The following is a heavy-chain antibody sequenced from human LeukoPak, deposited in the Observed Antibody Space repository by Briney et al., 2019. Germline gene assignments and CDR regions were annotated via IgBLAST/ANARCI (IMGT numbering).Heavy chain of an antibody. CDR1: GFIVSSNY. J-gene: IGHJ4*02. V-gene: IGHV3-11*04. D-gene: IGHD1-14*01. CDR3: ARGGEFTNHIDH. Sequence: GGSLRLSCAASGFIVSSNYMSWVRQAPGKGLEWLSYISKSGDTIYYADSVKGRFTISRDNSKNSLYLQMTSLRVEDTAIYYCARGGEFTNHIDHWGQGTLITVSS. CDR2: ISKSGDTI.